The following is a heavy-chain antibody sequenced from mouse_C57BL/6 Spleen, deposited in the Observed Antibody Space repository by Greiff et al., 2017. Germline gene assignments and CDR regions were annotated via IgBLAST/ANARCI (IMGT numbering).Heavy chain of an antibody. CDR1: GFTFSSYA. V-gene: IGHV5-4*01. D-gene: IGHD1-1*01. CDR3: ARGDYYGSSYRYAMDY. CDR2: ISDGGSYT. Sequence: DVQLQESGGGLVKPGGSLKLSCAASGFTFSSYAMSWVRQTPEKRLEWVATISDGGSYTYYPDNVKGRFTISRDNAKNNLYLQMSHLKSEDTAMYYCARGDYYGSSYRYAMDYWGQGTSVTVSS. J-gene: IGHJ4*01.